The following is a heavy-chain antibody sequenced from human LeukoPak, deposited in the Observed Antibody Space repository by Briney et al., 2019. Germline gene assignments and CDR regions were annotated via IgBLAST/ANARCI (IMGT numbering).Heavy chain of an antibody. Sequence: GGSLRLSCAASGFTVSSNYMSWVRQAPGKGLEWVSIIYSADYTDCADSVKGRFTISRDNSKNTVYLQMNSLRAEDTAVYYCARGQGSGRYHLPYFYTGGPGNL. V-gene: IGHV3-66*02. CDR2: IYSADYT. CDR3: ARGQGSGRYHLPYFYT. J-gene: IGHJ4*02. CDR1: GFTVSSNY. D-gene: IGHD1-26*01.